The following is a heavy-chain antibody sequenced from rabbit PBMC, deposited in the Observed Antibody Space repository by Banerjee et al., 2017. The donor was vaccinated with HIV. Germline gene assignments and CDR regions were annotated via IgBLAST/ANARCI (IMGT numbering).Heavy chain of an antibody. CDR2: IDTNSGST. Sequence: QSLEESGGDLVKPGASLTLTCTASGFSFSSDYDMWWVRQAPGKGLEWIACIDTNSGSTYYASWAKGRFTISKTSSTTVTLQMSSLTDADTATYFCTRSQVAGAFNLWGPGTLVTVS. CDR3: TRSQVAGAFNL. J-gene: IGHJ4*01. CDR1: GFSFSSDYD. D-gene: IGHD4-1*01. V-gene: IGHV1S40*01.